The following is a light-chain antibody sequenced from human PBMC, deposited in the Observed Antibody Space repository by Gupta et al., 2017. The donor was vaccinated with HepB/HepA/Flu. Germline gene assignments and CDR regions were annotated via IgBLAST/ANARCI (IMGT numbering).Light chain of an antibody. Sequence: DIQMTQSPSSLSASVGDRVTITCRASQSISSYLNWYQQKPGKAPKLLIYAASSLQSGVPSRFSGSGSGTDFTLTISSRQPEDFATYYCQQSDSTPCTFGQGTKLEIK. CDR1: QSISSY. CDR3: QQSDSTPCT. CDR2: AAS. V-gene: IGKV1-39*01. J-gene: IGKJ2*02.